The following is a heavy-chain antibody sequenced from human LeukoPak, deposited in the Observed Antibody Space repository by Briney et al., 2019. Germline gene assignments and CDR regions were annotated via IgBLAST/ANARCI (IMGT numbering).Heavy chain of an antibody. CDR3: ARAPMTTEDYYYIDV. Sequence: PSETLSLTCTVSGGSIRGSSFYWGWIRQPPGGGLGFIGSIFYRGNTYYNPSLKSRVTISVDTSKNQFSLKLSSVTAADTAVYYCARAPMTTEDYYYIDVWGKGTTVTVSS. CDR2: IFYRGNT. CDR1: GGSIRGSSFY. V-gene: IGHV4-39*07. J-gene: IGHJ6*03. D-gene: IGHD4-11*01.